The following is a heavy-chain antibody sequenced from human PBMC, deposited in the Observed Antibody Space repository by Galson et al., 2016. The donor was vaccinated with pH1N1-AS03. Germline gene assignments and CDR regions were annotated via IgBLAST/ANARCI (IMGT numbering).Heavy chain of an antibody. Sequence: SLRLSCAASGFSLSDYYMTWIRQAPGKGLEWVAYISFTSDYRHYADSVKGRFTISRDNAKDSLYLQTDSLRVEDTAVYYCARARGGEDAWSQDVWGQGTTVTVSS. CDR3: ARARGGEDAWSQDV. D-gene: IGHD2-21*01. CDR1: GFSLSDYY. CDR2: ISFTSDYR. V-gene: IGHV3-11*03. J-gene: IGHJ6*02.